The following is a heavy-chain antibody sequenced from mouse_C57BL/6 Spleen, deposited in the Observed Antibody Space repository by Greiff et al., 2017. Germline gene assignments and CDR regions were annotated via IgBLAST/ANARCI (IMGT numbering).Heavy chain of an antibody. CDR3: AGAYDYGECYAMDY. D-gene: IGHD2-4*01. CDR1: GYTFTSYW. J-gene: IGHJ4*01. Sequence: QVQLQQPGAELVKPGASVKLSCKASGYTFTSYWMHWVKQRPGRGLEWIGRIDPNGGGTKYNEKFKSKATLTVDKPSSTAYMQLSSLTSEDSAVCYYAGAYDYGECYAMDYWGQGTSVTVSS. CDR2: IDPNGGGT. V-gene: IGHV1-72*01.